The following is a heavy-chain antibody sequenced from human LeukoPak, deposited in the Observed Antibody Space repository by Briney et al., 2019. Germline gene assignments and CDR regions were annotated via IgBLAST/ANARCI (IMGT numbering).Heavy chain of an antibody. CDR1: GYTFTNYG. Sequence: ASVKVSCKASGYTFTNYGVSWVRQDTGQGLEWMGWISAYTGNTNYAQKLQGRVTMTTDTSTSTAYMELRSLRSDDTAVYYCARSGVGYFYDSSGYYPLDYWGQGTLVTVSS. CDR2: ISAYTGNT. V-gene: IGHV1-18*01. CDR3: ARSGVGYFYDSSGYYPLDY. D-gene: IGHD3-22*01. J-gene: IGHJ4*02.